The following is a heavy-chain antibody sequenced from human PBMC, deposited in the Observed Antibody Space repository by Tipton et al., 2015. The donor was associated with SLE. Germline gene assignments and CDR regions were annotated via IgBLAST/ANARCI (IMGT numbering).Heavy chain of an antibody. V-gene: IGHV3-74*01. Sequence: GSLRLSCAASGLTFSRYRMHWVRQAPGTGLVWVARTNEDWSITSYESSVKGRFTISRDNAKNTLYLQMNSLRAEDTALYYCARGIDPSSSRISDYWGQGTLVSVSS. D-gene: IGHD6-19*01. CDR1: GLTFSRYR. J-gene: IGHJ4*02. CDR2: TNEDWSIT. CDR3: ARGIDPSSSRISDY.